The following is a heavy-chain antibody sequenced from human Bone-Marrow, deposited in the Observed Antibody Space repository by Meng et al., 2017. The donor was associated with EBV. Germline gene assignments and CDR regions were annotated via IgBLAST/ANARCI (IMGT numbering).Heavy chain of an antibody. J-gene: IGHJ5*02. V-gene: IGHV4-39*01. D-gene: IGHD4-17*01. CDR2: IYYSGST. Sequence: LQLQESGPGLVKPSEPLSLPCTVSGGSISSSSYYWGWIRQPPGKGLEWIESIYYSGSTYYNPSLKSRVTISVDTSKNQFSLKLNSVTAADTAVYFCARHDRLGDYGVSWGQGTLVTVSS. CDR3: ARHDRLGDYGVS. CDR1: GGSISSSSYY.